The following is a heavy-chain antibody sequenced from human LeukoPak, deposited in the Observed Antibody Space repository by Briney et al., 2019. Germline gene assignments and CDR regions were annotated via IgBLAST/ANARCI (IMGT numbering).Heavy chain of an antibody. CDR3: AKSSYSGGWCNFDY. CDR2: ISGSGGIT. Sequence: RGSLRLSCAASGFTFSSSAMSWVRPAPGKGLEWGSAISGSGGITYYADSVKGRFTISRDTSKNTRYLQMNSLRAEDTAVYYCAKSSYSGGWCNFDYWGQGTLVTVSS. D-gene: IGHD6-19*01. V-gene: IGHV3-23*01. CDR1: GFTFSSSA. J-gene: IGHJ4*02.